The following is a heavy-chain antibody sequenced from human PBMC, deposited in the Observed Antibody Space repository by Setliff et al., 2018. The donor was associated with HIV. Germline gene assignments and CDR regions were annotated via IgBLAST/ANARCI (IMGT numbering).Heavy chain of an antibody. D-gene: IGHD1-20*01. CDR2: IHPGDSNT. J-gene: IGHJ6*04. V-gene: IGHV5-51*01. CDR1: GYSSTSYW. Sequence: GESLTISRKGSGYSSTSYWIGWVRQMPGKGLEWMGIIHPGDSNTRYSPSFQGQVTISADKAISTAYLQWSSLKASDTAMYYCASSITVAAGRSHYYYAMDVWGKGTTVTVA. CDR3: ASSITVAAGRSHYYYAMDV.